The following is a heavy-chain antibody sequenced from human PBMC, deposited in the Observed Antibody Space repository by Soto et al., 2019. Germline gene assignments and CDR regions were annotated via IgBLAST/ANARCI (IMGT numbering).Heavy chain of an antibody. CDR2: IYYSGST. V-gene: IGHV4-59*08. Sequence: SETLSLTCTVSGGSISSYYWSWIRQPPGKGLEWIGYIYYSGSTNYNPSLKSRVTISVDTSKNQFSLKLSSVTAADTAVYYCARYGSGSSVDYWGLGTLVTVSS. CDR3: ARYGSGSSVDY. D-gene: IGHD3-10*01. J-gene: IGHJ4*01. CDR1: GGSISSYY.